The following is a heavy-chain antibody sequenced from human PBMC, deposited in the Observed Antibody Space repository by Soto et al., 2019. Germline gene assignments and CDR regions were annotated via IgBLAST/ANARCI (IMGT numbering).Heavy chain of an antibody. V-gene: IGHV3-23*01. Sequence: PGGSLRLSCAASGFTFSSYAMSWVRQAPGKGLEWVSAISGSGGSTYYADSVKGRFTISRDNSKNTLYLQMNSLRAEDTAVYYCAKSPGGWIQLWEVRYFDYWGQGTLVTVSS. CDR2: ISGSGGST. CDR1: GFTFSSYA. J-gene: IGHJ4*02. CDR3: AKSPGGWIQLWEVRYFDY. D-gene: IGHD5-18*01.